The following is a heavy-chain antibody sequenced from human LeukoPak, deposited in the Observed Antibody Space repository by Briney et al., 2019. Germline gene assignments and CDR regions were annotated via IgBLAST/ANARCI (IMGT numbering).Heavy chain of an antibody. CDR3: ATISHSSGWSHFDY. Sequence: GASVKVSCKASGGTFSSYAISWVRQAPGQGLGWMGGIIPIFGTANYAQKFQGRVTMTEDTSTDTAYMELSSLRSEDTAVYYCATISHSSGWSHFDYWGQGTLVTVSS. CDR1: GGTFSSYA. J-gene: IGHJ4*02. V-gene: IGHV1-69*06. CDR2: IIPIFGTA. D-gene: IGHD6-19*01.